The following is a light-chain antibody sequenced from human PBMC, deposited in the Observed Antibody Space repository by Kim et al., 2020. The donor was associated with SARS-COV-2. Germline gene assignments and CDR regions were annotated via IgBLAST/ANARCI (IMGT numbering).Light chain of an antibody. CDR2: AAS. CDR3: QQYSNWRIT. CDR1: QSVSNN. V-gene: IGKV3-15*01. Sequence: VSPGERATLSCRASQSVSNNVAWYQHKPGQAPRLLIYAASTRATGLPARFSGSGSGTQFTLTISSLQSEDFAVYYCQQYSNWRITFGQGTRLEIK. J-gene: IGKJ5*01.